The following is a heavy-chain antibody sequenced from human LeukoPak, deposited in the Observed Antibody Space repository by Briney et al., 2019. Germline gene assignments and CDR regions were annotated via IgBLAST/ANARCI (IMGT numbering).Heavy chain of an antibody. D-gene: IGHD2-2*01. CDR1: GSTFSSYS. Sequence: GGSLRLSCAASGSTFSSYSMNWVRQAPGKGLEWVSVIGGDSGGIHYADSVRGRFIISRDNSKNTLYLQMNSLRADDTAVYYCAKYRTSGAPPRNFDYWGQGTLVTVSS. V-gene: IGHV3-23*01. CDR3: AKYRTSGAPPRNFDY. CDR2: IGGDSGGI. J-gene: IGHJ4*02.